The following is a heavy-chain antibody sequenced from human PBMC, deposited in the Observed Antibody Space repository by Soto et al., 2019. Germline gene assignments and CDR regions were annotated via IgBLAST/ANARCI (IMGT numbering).Heavy chain of an antibody. CDR3: AGGTYSLTLGY. V-gene: IGHV1-69*01. CDR2: IIPILGST. J-gene: IGHJ4*02. CDR1: GGTYSSYV. D-gene: IGHD4-4*01. Sequence: QVQLVQSGAEVKKPGSSVKISCKASGGTYSSYVISWVRQAPGQGLECMGGIIPILGSTNYAQKFQGRVTITADEFTSTAYMELSSLSSDDTAVYYCAGGTYSLTLGYWGQGTQVTVSP.